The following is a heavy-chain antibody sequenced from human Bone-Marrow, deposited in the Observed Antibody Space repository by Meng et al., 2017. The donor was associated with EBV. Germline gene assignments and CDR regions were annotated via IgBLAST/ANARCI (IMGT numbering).Heavy chain of an antibody. CDR1: GGSFSGYY. CDR2: INPSRST. D-gene: IGHD2-21*01. V-gene: IGHV4-34*01. Sequence: QVQLQQWGAGLLKPSETLSLTCAVYGGSFSGYYWSWIRQPPGKGLEWIGKINPSRSTNYNASLKSRVTISVDTSKNQFSLKLSSVTAADTAVYYCARGGENYFGSWGQGTLVTVSS. J-gene: IGHJ4*02. CDR3: ARGGENYFGS.